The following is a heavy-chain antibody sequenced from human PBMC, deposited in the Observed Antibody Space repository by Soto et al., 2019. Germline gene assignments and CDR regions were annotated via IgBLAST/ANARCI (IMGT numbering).Heavy chain of an antibody. CDR3: TRGPFYGSGSPTLSFDY. CDR1: GFTFGDYA. D-gene: IGHD3-10*01. Sequence: GGSLRLSCTASGFTFGDYAMSWFRQAPGKGLEWVGFIRSKAYGGTTEYAASVKGRFTISRDDSKSIAYLQMNSLKTEDTAVYYCTRGPFYGSGSPTLSFDYWGQGTLVTVSS. CDR2: IRSKAYGGTT. V-gene: IGHV3-49*03. J-gene: IGHJ4*02.